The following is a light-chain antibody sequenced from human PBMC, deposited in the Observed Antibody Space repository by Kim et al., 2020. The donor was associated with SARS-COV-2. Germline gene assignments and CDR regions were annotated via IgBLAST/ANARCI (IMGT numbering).Light chain of an antibody. CDR1: QSVSSN. V-gene: IGKV3-15*01. CDR3: QQSNNWPQT. J-gene: IGKJ1*01. Sequence: VSPGERATLSCRASQSVSSNLAWYQQKPGQAPRLLIYGASTRATNIPARFSGSGSGTEFTLTISSLQSEDFAVYYCQQSNNWPQTFGQGTKVDIK. CDR2: GAS.